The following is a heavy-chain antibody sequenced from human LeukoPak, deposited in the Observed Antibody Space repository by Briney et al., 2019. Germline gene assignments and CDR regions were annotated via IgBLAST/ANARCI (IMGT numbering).Heavy chain of an antibody. Sequence: PSESLSLTCAVYGGSFSGYYWRWVRQPPGKGREWGGEINHSGSNNYNTSLKRRVTISVETTEKQFAQRRGCVTAADTAVYYCARLAYYYGSGSYYKGDFDYWGQGTLVTVSS. CDR3: ARLAYYYGSGSYYKGDFDY. J-gene: IGHJ4*02. V-gene: IGHV4-34*01. D-gene: IGHD3-10*01. CDR2: INHSGSN. CDR1: GGSFSGYY.